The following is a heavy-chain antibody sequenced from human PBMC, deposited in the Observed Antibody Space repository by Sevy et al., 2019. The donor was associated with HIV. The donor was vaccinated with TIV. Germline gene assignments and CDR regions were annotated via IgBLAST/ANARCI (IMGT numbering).Heavy chain of an antibody. V-gene: IGHV2-5*01. Sequence: SGPTLVNPTQTLTLTCTFSGFSLSTSGVGVGWIRQPPGKALEWLALIYWNDDKRYSPSLKSRLTITKDTSKNQVVLTMTHMDPRDTATYYCAHRRLTLAAAGTGRWAYFDYWGQGTLVTVSS. J-gene: IGHJ4*02. CDR2: IYWNDDK. CDR1: GFSLSTSGVG. CDR3: AHRRLTLAAAGTGRWAYFDY. D-gene: IGHD6-13*01.